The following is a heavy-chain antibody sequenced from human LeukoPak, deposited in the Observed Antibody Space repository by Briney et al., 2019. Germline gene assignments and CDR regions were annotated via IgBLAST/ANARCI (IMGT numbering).Heavy chain of an antibody. V-gene: IGHV3-23*01. D-gene: IGHD7-27*01. Sequence: GGSLRLSCAASGFTFSSYVMTWVRQAPGKGLEWVSAISSSGDSTYYADSVKGRFTISRDNSKSTLYMQMNSLRAEDTAVYYCAKRGINWGPIDYWGQGTLDTVSS. CDR3: AKRGINWGPIDY. CDR2: ISSSGDST. J-gene: IGHJ4*02. CDR1: GFTFSSYV.